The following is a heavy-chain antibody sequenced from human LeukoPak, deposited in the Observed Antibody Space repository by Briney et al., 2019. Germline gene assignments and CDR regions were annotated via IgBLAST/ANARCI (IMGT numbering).Heavy chain of an antibody. CDR3: AKRGDWNSRYSYYYYMDV. CDR2: IRYNGNDK. D-gene: IGHD1-7*01. CDR1: GFSFSDYG. V-gene: IGHV3-30*02. J-gene: IGHJ6*03. Sequence: GGSLRLSCAASGFSFSDYGMLWVRQAPGKGLERVALIRYNGNDKYYDDSVKGRFTISRDNSKNTLYLQMNSLRAEDTAVYYCAKRGDWNSRYSYYYYMDVWGKGTTVTVSS.